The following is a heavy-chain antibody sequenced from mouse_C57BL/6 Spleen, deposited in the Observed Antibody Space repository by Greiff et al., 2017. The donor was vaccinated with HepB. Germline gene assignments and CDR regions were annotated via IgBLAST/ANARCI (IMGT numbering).Heavy chain of an antibody. D-gene: IGHD2-4*01. CDR2: INPGSGGT. CDR1: GYAFTNYL. J-gene: IGHJ4*01. V-gene: IGHV1-54*01. Sequence: VQLQQSGAELVRPGTSVKVSCKASGYAFTNYLIEWVKQRPGQGLEWIGVINPGSGGTNYNEKFKGKATLTADKSTSTAYMQLSSLTSEDSAVYFCAIVYDYADAMDYWGPGTSVTVSS. CDR3: AIVYDYADAMDY.